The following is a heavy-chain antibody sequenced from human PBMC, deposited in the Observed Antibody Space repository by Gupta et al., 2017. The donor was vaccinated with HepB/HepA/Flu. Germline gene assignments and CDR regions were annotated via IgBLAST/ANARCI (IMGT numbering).Heavy chain of an antibody. CDR3: TRHSEGITGEIYYYYYMDV. CDR1: GFTFSGSA. CDR2: IRSKANSYAT. D-gene: IGHD7-27*01. V-gene: IGHV3-73*02. J-gene: IGHJ6*03. Sequence: EVQLVESGGGLVQPGGSLKLSCAASGFTFSGSAMHWVRQASGKGLEWVSRIRSKANSYATAYAASVKGRFTISRDDSKNTAYLQMNSLKTEDTAVYYCTRHSEGITGEIYYYYYMDVWGKGTTVTVSS.